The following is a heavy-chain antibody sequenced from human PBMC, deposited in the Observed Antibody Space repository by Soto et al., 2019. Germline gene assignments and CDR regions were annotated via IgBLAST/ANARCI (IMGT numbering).Heavy chain of an antibody. CDR3: AKSRESSESLFYYDMDV. V-gene: IGHV3-23*01. CDR1: GVTFSNSG. D-gene: IGHD3-22*01. Sequence: EVQLLESGGGLGQPGGSLRLSCVVSGVTFSNSGMSWVRQAPGKGLEWVAGINGAGGSTYYSGSVKGRFTISRDNSRNTLYLQMNSLRAEDTAIYYCAKSRESSESLFYYDMDVWGQGTTVIVSS. J-gene: IGHJ6*02. CDR2: INGAGGST.